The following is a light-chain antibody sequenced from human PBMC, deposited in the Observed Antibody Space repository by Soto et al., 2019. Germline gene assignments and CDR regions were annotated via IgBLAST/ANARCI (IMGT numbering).Light chain of an antibody. Sequence: DIVMTQSPDSLAVSLGERATINCKSSQSVLYSSNNKNYLAWYQQKPGQPPKALIYWASTRESGVPDRFSGSGSGTDFTLTISSLQAEDVAVYYCQQSLGAPDTFGQGTKLEIK. CDR1: QSVLYSSNNKNY. CDR2: WAS. CDR3: QQSLGAPDT. J-gene: IGKJ2*01. V-gene: IGKV4-1*01.